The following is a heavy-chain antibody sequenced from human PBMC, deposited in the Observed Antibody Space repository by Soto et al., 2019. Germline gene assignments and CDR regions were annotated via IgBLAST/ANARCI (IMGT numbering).Heavy chain of an antibody. V-gene: IGHV3-30*03. CDR1: GFTFSSYG. D-gene: IGHD3-9*01. J-gene: IGHJ6*02. Sequence: QVQLVESGGGVVQPGRSLRLSCAASGFTFSSYGMHWVRQAPGKGLEWVAVISYDGSNKYYADSVKGRFTISRDNSKNTLYLQMDSLRAEDTAVYYCATTPRPYYDILTGYWAPLGYYGMDVWGQGTTVTVSS. CDR2: ISYDGSNK. CDR3: ATTPRPYYDILTGYWAPLGYYGMDV.